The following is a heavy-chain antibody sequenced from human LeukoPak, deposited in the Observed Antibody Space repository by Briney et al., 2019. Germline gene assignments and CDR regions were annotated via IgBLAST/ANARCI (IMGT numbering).Heavy chain of an antibody. V-gene: IGHV3-53*01. J-gene: IGHJ4*02. Sequence: GGSLRLSCAASGFTDSSNYMSWVRQAPGKGLEWVSVIYSGGSTYYADSVKGRFTISRDNSKNTLYLQMNSLRAEDTAVYYCARMYSSGWYALDYWGQGTLVTVSS. CDR3: ARMYSSGWYALDY. CDR1: GFTDSSNY. D-gene: IGHD6-19*01. CDR2: IYSGGST.